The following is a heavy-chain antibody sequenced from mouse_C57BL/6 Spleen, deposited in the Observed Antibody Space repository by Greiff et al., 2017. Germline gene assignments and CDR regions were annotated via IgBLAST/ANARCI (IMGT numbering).Heavy chain of an antibody. Sequence: EVQLVESGGGLVKPGGSLKLSCAASGFTFSSYAMSWVRQTPEKRLEWVATISDGGSYTYYPDNVKGRFTISRDNAKNNLYLQMSHLKSEDTAMYYCARDKRGKGYFDYWGQGTTLTVSS. CDR1: GFTFSSYA. CDR3: ARDKRGKGYFDY. CDR2: ISDGGSYT. V-gene: IGHV5-4*01. J-gene: IGHJ2*01.